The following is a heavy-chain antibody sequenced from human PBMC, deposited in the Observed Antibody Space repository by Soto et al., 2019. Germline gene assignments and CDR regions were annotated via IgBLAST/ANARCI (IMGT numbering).Heavy chain of an antibody. J-gene: IGHJ4*02. CDR1: GGTFSSYA. CDR3: ASMDARTSIAARHFDY. Sequence: SVKVSCKASGGTFSSYAISWVRQAPGQGLEWMGGIIPIFGTANYAQKFQGRVTITADESTSTAYMELSSLRSEDTAVYYCASMDARTSIAARHFDYWGQGTLVTVSS. V-gene: IGHV1-69*13. D-gene: IGHD6-6*01. CDR2: IIPIFGTA.